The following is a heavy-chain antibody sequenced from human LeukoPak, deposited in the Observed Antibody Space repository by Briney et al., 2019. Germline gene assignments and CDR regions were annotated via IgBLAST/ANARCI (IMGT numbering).Heavy chain of an antibody. CDR1: GYTCTSYD. Sequence: GASVKVSCKASGYTCTSYDINWVRQATGQGLEWMGWMNPNSGNTGYAQKFQGRVTMTRNTSISTAYMELSSLRSEDTAVYYCARDPYCSGGSCYLSAFDIWGQGTMDTVSS. D-gene: IGHD2-15*01. J-gene: IGHJ3*02. CDR2: MNPNSGNT. CDR3: ARDPYCSGGSCYLSAFDI. V-gene: IGHV1-8*01.